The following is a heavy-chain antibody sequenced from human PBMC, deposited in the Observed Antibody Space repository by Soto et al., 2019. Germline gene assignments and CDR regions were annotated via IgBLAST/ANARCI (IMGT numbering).Heavy chain of an antibody. CDR1: GFTFSSYA. D-gene: IGHD3-3*01. V-gene: IGHV3-23*01. Sequence: AGGSLRLSCAASGFTFSSYAMSWVRQAPGKGLEWVTAISGSGGSTYYADSVKGRFTISRDNYKNTLYLQMNSLRAEDTAVYYCAKTHPFYDFWSCSKPLDYWGQGILVTVSS. CDR2: ISGSGGST. CDR3: AKTHPFYDFWSCSKPLDY. J-gene: IGHJ4*02.